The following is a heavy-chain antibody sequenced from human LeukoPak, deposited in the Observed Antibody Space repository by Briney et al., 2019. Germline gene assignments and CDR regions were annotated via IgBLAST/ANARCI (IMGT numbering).Heavy chain of an antibody. Sequence: PSETLSLTCTVSGGSISSSSYYWGWIRQPPGKGLEWIGSIYYSGSTYYNPSLKSRVTISVDTSKNQFSLKLSSVTAADTAVYYCARSYVGGYYYGSGRLYYYYMDVWGKGTTVTVSS. J-gene: IGHJ6*03. D-gene: IGHD3-10*01. CDR2: IYYSGST. V-gene: IGHV4-39*07. CDR1: GGSISSSSYY. CDR3: ARSYVGGYYYGSGRLYYYYMDV.